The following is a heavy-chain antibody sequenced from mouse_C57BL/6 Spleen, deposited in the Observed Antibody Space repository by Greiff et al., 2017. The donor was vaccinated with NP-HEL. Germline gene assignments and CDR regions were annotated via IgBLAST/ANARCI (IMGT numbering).Heavy chain of an antibody. CDR3: TSLSTMVTTRDY. V-gene: IGHV14-4*01. CDR1: GFNIKDDY. J-gene: IGHJ2*01. D-gene: IGHD2-2*01. Sequence: EVQLQQSGAELVRPGASVKLSCTASGFNIKDDYMHWVKQRPEQGLEWIGWIDPENGDTEYASKFQGKATITADPSSNTAYLQLSSLTSEDTAVYYCTSLSTMVTTRDYWGQGTTLTVSS. CDR2: IDPENGDT.